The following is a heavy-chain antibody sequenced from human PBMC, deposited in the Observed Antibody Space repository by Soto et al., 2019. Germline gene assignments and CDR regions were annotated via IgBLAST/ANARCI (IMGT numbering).Heavy chain of an antibody. CDR2: IYYSGST. CDR3: ATYVGPEI. Sequence: QVQLQESGPGLVKPSETLSLTCTVSGGSISSYYWSWIRQPPGKGLEWIGYIYYSGSTNYNPSLMCRVTISVSTSKTQFSLKLSSVTAAATAVYSCATYVGPEIWGQLTVFTVSS. D-gene: IGHD3-16*01. CDR1: GGSISSYY. V-gene: IGHV4-59*01. J-gene: IGHJ3*02.